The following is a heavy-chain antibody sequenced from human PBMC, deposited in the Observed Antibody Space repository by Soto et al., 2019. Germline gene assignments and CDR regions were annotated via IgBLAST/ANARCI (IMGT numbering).Heavy chain of an antibody. CDR3: ARDGGYCTSTSCYALTCYYGVDV. V-gene: IGHV3-30-3*01. CDR1: GFTFSSYA. CDR2: ISYDGSNK. Sequence: QVQLVESGGGVVQPGRSLRLSCAASGFTFSSYAMHWVRQAPGKGLEWVAVISYDGSNKYYADSVKGRFTISRDNSKNTLYLQLNNLRAEDTAVYYCARDGGYCTSTSCYALTCYYGVDVWGQGTTVTVSS. D-gene: IGHD2-2*01. J-gene: IGHJ6*02.